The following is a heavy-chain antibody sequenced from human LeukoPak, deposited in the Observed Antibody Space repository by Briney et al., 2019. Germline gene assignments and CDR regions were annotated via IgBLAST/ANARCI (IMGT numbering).Heavy chain of an antibody. Sequence: GGSLRLSCAASGFSFTIYSMNWVRQAPGKGLEWVSFISDSGRITYYADSAKGRFTISRDTATNSLYLQMNSLRAEDTAVYYCGRDRRQIYYGVDVWGQGTTVTVSS. CDR3: GRDRRQIYYGVDV. CDR1: GFSFTIYS. J-gene: IGHJ6*02. CDR2: ISDSGRIT. V-gene: IGHV3-48*01.